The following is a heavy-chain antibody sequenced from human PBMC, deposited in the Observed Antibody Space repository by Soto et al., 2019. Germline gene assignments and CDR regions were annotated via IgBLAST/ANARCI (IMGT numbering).Heavy chain of an antibody. CDR3: ARTYGSGDYFLPFEY. CDR2: ISVYNGNI. Sequence: QVQLLQSGAEVKKPGASVKVSCKASGYMFNTYGITWVRQAPGQGLEWMGWISVYNGNIDYAQKFEGRVTMTTDTSTSAADMELKILTSDDTAVYYCARTYGSGDYFLPFEYWGQGAPVSVSS. CDR1: GYMFNTYG. V-gene: IGHV1-18*01. D-gene: IGHD3-10*01. J-gene: IGHJ4*02.